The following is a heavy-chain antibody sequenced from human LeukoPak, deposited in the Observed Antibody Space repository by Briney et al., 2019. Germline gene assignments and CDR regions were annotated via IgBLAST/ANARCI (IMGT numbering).Heavy chain of an antibody. CDR3: ASEAIPAAIRSFDY. J-gene: IGHJ4*02. D-gene: IGHD2-2*02. Sequence: GGSLRLSCAASGFTFDDYAMHWVRQAPGKGLEWVSGISWNSDNIGYADSVKGRFTISRDDSKNTLYLQMNSLRAEDTAVYYCASEAIPAAIRSFDYWGQGTLVTVSS. V-gene: IGHV3-9*01. CDR2: ISWNSDNI. CDR1: GFTFDDYA.